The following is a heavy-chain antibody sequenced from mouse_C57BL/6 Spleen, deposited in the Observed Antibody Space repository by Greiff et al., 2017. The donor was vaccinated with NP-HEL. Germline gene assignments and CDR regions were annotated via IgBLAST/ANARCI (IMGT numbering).Heavy chain of an antibody. D-gene: IGHD2-3*01. CDR3: ARWLLLYAMDY. CDR2: IHPNSGST. J-gene: IGHJ4*01. Sequence: QVQLQQSGAELVKPGASVKLSCKASGYTFTSYWMHWVKQRPGQGLEWIGMIHPNSGSTNYNEKFKSKATLTVDKSSSTAYMQLSSLTSEDSAVYYCARWLLLYAMDYWGQGTSVTVSS. V-gene: IGHV1-64*01. CDR1: GYTFTSYW.